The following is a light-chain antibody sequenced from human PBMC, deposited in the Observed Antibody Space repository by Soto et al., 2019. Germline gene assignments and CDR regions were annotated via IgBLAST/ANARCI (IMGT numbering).Light chain of an antibody. Sequence: DLVMTQTPLSLPVSPGEPASISCRSSQSLLDSDDGNTYLDWYLQKPGQSPQLLIYTVSYRASGVPDRFSGSGAGTDFTLKISRVEAEDVGVYYCMQNVEFPWTFGQGTKLEI. CDR2: TVS. CDR3: MQNVEFPWT. CDR1: QSLLDSDDGNTY. J-gene: IGKJ2*01. V-gene: IGKV2-40*01.